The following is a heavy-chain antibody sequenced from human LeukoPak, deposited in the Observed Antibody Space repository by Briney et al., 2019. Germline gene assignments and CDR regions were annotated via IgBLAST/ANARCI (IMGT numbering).Heavy chain of an antibody. CDR2: ISSSSTYI. CDR3: STDHVGATVEFDS. CDR1: GFTFSSYS. D-gene: IGHD1-26*01. V-gene: IGHV3-21*01. Sequence: KAGGSLRLSCAASGFTFSSYSMNWVRQAPGKGLEWVSSISSSSTYIYYADSVKGRFTISRDNAKNSLDLQMDSLRAEDTAIYYCSTDHVGATVEFDSWGQGTLVTVSS. J-gene: IGHJ4*02.